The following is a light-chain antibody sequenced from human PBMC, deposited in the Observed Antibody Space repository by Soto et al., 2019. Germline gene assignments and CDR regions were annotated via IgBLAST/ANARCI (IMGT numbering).Light chain of an antibody. Sequence: EIVLKQSPGTLSLSTGERATLSCRASQSVSSNLACYQHEPGQAPRLLIYGASTMATGIPARFSGSGSGTEFTLTISILQAEDFAVYYCQQDNKLWTFGQGTMVDIK. CDR1: QSVSSN. J-gene: IGKJ1*01. CDR2: GAS. CDR3: QQDNKLWT. V-gene: IGKV3-15*01.